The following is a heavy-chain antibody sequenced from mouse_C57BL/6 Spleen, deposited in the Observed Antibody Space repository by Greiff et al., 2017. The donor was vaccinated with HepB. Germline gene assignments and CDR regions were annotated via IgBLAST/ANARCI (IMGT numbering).Heavy chain of an antibody. CDR3: ARTAGYFDY. Sequence: EVMLVESGGGLVKPGGSLKLSCAASGFTFSSYAMSWVRQTPEKRLEWVATISDGGSYTYYPDNVKGRFTISRDNAKNNLYLQMSHLKSEDTAMYYCARTAGYFDYWGQGTTLTVSS. CDR2: ISDGGSYT. D-gene: IGHD6-1*01. V-gene: IGHV5-4*03. CDR1: GFTFSSYA. J-gene: IGHJ2*01.